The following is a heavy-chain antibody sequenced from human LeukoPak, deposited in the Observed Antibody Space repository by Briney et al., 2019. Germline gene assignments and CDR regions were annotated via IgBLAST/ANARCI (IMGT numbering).Heavy chain of an antibody. Sequence: GGSLRLSCAASGFSFSSYGMGWVRQAPGKGLEWVSTIRTSAGHIYYADSVKGRFTISRDNSKNTVYLQMNSLRAEDTAVYYCARELREKGPPYSSGRFDHWGQGTLVTVSS. CDR3: ARELREKGPPYSSGRFDH. CDR2: IRTSAGHI. D-gene: IGHD6-19*01. J-gene: IGHJ4*02. CDR1: GFSFSSYG. V-gene: IGHV3-23*01.